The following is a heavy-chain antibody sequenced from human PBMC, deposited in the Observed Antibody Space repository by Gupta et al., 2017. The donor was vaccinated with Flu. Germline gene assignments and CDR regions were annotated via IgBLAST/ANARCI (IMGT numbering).Heavy chain of an antibody. CDR3: ARVTQDIGVVPAASAFDI. CDR2: IYYSGST. Sequence: QVQLQESGPGLVKPSQTLSLTCTVSGGSISSGGYYWSWIRQHPGKGLEWIGYIYYSGSTYYNPSLKSRVTISVDTSKNQFSLKLSSVTAADTAVYYCARVTQDIGVVPAASAFDIWGQGTMVTVSS. D-gene: IGHD2-2*01. CDR1: GGSISSGGYY. V-gene: IGHV4-31*03. J-gene: IGHJ3*02.